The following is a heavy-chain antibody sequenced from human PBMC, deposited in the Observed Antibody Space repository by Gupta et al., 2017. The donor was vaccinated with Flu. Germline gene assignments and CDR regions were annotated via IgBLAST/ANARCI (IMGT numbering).Heavy chain of an antibody. CDR3: ARSALSGDQTFLDH. D-gene: IGHD6-25*01. Sequence: QMQLVQSGAEVRETGSSVKITCTASGWTFTYRFLHWLRQAPGKAPEWMGWITPYNGNFKYAPGFRGRISIIRESSLSATYMELQRLTPEDTAVSFCARSALSGDQTFLDHFGQGTPVTVSS. CDR2: ITPYNGNF. CDR1: GWTFTYRF. J-gene: IGHJ4*02. V-gene: IGHV1-45*02.